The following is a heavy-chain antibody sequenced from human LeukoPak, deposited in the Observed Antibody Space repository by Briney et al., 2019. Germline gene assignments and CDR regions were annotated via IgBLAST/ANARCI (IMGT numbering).Heavy chain of an antibody. J-gene: IGHJ5*02. CDR1: GFPFSTSD. Sequence: GGSLRLSCAASGFPFSTSDMSWVRQAPGKGLEWVSVISGSGDNTYYADSVKGRFTISRDNSKNTVSLQKNSLVVEGTTVYSCAKDPRYGANAWGQGTLVIVSS. V-gene: IGHV3-23*01. CDR2: ISGSGDNT. CDR3: AKDPRYGANA. D-gene: IGHD4-23*01.